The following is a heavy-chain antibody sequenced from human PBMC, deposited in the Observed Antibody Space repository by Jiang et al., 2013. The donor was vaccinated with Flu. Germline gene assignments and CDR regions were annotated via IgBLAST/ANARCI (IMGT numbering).Heavy chain of an antibody. D-gene: IGHD3-10*01. CDR1: GGSISSGGYY. J-gene: IGHJ5*02. V-gene: IGHV4-31*01. CDR2: IYYSGST. Sequence: GSGLVKPSQTLSLTCTASGGSISSGGYYWSWIRQHPGKGLEWIGYIYYSGSTYYNPSLKSLVTISVDTSKNQFSLKLSSVTAADTAVYYCARFGTGGSYYIHDWFDPWGQGTLVTVSS. CDR3: ARFGTGGSYYIHDWFDP.